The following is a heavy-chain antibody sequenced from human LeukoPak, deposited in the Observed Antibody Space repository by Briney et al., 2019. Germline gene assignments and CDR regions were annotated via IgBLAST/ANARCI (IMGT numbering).Heavy chain of an antibody. CDR2: MNPNSGNT. V-gene: IGHV1-8*01. CDR3: ARGAERVRGVISDLFYMDV. Sequence: GASVKVSCKASGYTFTSYDINWVRQATGQGPEWMGWMNPNSGNTGYAQKFQGRVTMTRNTSISTAYMELSSLRSEDTAVYYCARGAERVRGVISDLFYMDVWGKGTTVTVSS. J-gene: IGHJ6*03. CDR1: GYTFTSYD. D-gene: IGHD3-10*01.